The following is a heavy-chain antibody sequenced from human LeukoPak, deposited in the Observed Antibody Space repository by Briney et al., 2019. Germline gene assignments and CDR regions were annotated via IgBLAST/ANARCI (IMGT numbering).Heavy chain of an antibody. Sequence: SQTHSLTCAISGDSVSSNSAAWNSSRQSPSRVLEWLGTTYYRYKWYNDYAVSVKSRKTINPDTSKNQFSLQLNSVTPEDTAVYYCARGGGNLDYWGQGTLVTASS. CDR3: ARGGGNLDY. J-gene: IGHJ4*02. CDR2: TYYRYKWYN. V-gene: IGHV6-1*01. D-gene: IGHD1-14*01. CDR1: GDSVSSNSAA.